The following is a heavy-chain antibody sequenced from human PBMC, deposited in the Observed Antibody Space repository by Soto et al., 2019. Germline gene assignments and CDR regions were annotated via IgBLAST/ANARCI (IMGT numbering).Heavy chain of an antibody. J-gene: IGHJ4*02. V-gene: IGHV1-69*01. CDR2: IIPIFGTP. D-gene: IGHD3-10*02. CDR1: GGSFSSYA. CDR3: ATGGNHYVTSAFPY. Sequence: QVQLVQSVAEVKKPGSSVKVSCQASGGSFSSYAISWVRQAPGHGLEWVGRIIPIFGTPNYAQRVEGRVTITADESTSTANIVLSSLRSDDTAVYYCATGGNHYVTSAFPYWGQGTLVTVAS.